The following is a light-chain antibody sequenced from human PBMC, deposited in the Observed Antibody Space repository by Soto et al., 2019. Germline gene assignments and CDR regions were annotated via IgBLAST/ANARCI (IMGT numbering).Light chain of an antibody. Sequence: QSVLTQPPSASGTPGQMVTISCSGSSSNIGSNTVNWYQQLPGMAPKLLIYNNSQRPSGVPDRFSGSKSGTSAALAISVLPSEDEAYYYCAAWDDSLRGLEFGGGTKLTVL. CDR2: NNS. J-gene: IGLJ2*01. CDR1: SSNIGSNT. V-gene: IGLV1-44*01. CDR3: AAWDDSLRGLE.